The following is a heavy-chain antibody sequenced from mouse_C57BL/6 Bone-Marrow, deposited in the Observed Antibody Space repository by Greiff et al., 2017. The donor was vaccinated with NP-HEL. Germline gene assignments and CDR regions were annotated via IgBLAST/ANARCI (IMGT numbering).Heavy chain of an antibody. Sequence: QVQLQQSGAELARPGASVKLSCKASGYTFTSYGISWVKQRTGRGLEWIGEIYPRSGNTYYNEKFKGKATLTADKSSSTAYMELRSLTSEDSAVYFCARGGVLRSLFAYWGQGTLVTVSA. CDR1: GYTFTSYG. CDR3: ARGGVLRSLFAY. J-gene: IGHJ3*01. V-gene: IGHV1-81*01. CDR2: IYPRSGNT. D-gene: IGHD1-1*01.